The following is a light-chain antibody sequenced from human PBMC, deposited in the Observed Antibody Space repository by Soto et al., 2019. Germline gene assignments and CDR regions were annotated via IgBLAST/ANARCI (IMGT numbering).Light chain of an antibody. Sequence: QSVRTQPPSASGTPGQRVTISCSGSSSNIGSNTVNWYQQLPGTAPKLLIYSNNQRPSGVPDRFSGSKSGTSASLAISGLQFGDEADYYCAAWDDSLTGSVVFGGWTKVTVL. V-gene: IGLV1-44*01. CDR3: AAWDDSLTGSVV. J-gene: IGLJ2*01. CDR1: SSNIGSNT. CDR2: SNN.